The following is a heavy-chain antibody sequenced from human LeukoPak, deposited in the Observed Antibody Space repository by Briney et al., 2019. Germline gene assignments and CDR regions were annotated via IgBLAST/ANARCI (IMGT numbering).Heavy chain of an antibody. CDR2: IIPIFGTA. J-gene: IGHJ1*01. Sequence: ASVKVSCKASGGTFSSYAISWVRQAPGQGLEWMGGIIPIFGTAKYAQKFQGRVTFTADESTSTAYMELSSLRSEDTAVYYCARDSSDFRNLIPHWGQGTLVTVSS. CDR3: ARDSSDFRNLIPH. D-gene: IGHD1-14*01. V-gene: IGHV1-69*13. CDR1: GGTFSSYA.